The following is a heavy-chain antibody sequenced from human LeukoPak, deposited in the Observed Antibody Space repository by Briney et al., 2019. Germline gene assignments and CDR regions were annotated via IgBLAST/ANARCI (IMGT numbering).Heavy chain of an antibody. CDR3: ARDIAVAGTNLDYFDY. CDR1: GGSISSSY. J-gene: IGHJ4*02. Sequence: SETLSLTCTVSGGSISSSYWSWIRQPAGTGLEWIRRIYTSGSTNYTPSPQSRVTMSVDTSKNQFSLKLSSVTAADTAVYYCARDIAVAGTNLDYFDYWGQGTLVTVSS. CDR2: IYTSGST. D-gene: IGHD6-19*01. V-gene: IGHV4-4*07.